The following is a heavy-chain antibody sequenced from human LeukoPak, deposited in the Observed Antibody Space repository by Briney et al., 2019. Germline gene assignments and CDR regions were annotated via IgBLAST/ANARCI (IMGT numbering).Heavy chain of an antibody. V-gene: IGHV3-20*04. CDR1: GFTFDDYG. Sequence: GGSLRLSCAASGFTFDDYGMSWVRQAPGKGLEWVSGINWNGGSTGYADSVKGRFTISRDNAKNSLYLQMNSLRAEDTALYYCTRLGIAPRDFDYWGQGTLVTVSS. CDR2: INWNGGST. D-gene: IGHD6-6*01. J-gene: IGHJ4*02. CDR3: TRLGIAPRDFDY.